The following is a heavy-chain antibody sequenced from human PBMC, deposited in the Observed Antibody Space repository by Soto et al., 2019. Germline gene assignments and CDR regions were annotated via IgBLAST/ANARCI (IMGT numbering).Heavy chain of an antibody. CDR1: GGSISSYY. CDR2: IYYSGST. V-gene: IGHV4-59*08. Sequence: QVQLQESGPGLVKPSETLSLTCTVYGGSISSYYWSWIRQPPGKGLEWIGYIYYSGSTNYNPSLKSRVTLSVDTAKNQCSLKLSSVTAADTAVYYCATMDAFDIWGQGPMVTVSS. J-gene: IGHJ3*02. CDR3: ATMDAFDI.